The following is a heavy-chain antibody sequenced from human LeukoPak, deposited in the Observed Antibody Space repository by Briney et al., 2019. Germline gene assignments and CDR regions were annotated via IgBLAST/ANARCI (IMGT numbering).Heavy chain of an antibody. CDR1: GGSISSSSYY. V-gene: IGHV4-39*07. Sequence: SETLSLTCTVSGGSISSSSYYWGWIRQPPGKGLEWIGTIYYSGSTYYNPSLKSRVTISVDTSKNQFSLKLSSVTAADTAVYYCARAGGITMVRGVFDYWGQGTLVTVS. D-gene: IGHD3-10*01. CDR3: ARAGGITMVRGVFDY. CDR2: IYYSGST. J-gene: IGHJ4*02.